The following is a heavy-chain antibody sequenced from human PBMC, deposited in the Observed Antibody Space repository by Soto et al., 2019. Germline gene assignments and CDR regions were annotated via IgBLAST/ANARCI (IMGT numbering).Heavy chain of an antibody. CDR3: ARTNVSQWSVVYYGMDV. Sequence: QVQLVQSGAEVKKAGSSVKVSCKASGGTFSSYAISWVRQAPGQGLEWMGGIIPIFGTANYAQKFQGRATITADESTSTAYMELSSLRSEDPAVYYCARTNVSQWSVVYYGMDVWGQGTTVTVSS. CDR1: GGTFSSYA. CDR2: IIPIFGTA. V-gene: IGHV1-69*01. D-gene: IGHD2-8*01. J-gene: IGHJ6*02.